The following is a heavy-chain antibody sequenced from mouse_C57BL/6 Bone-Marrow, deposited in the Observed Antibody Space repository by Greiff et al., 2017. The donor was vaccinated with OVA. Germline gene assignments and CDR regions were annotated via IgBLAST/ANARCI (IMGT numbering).Heavy chain of an antibody. Sequence: EVQVVESGGGLVKPGGSLKLSCAASGFTFSSYAMSWVRQTPEKRLEWVATISDGGSYTYYPDNVKGRFTISRDNAKNNLYLQMSHLKSEDTAMYYCARVPTGYIDYWGQGTTLTVSS. V-gene: IGHV5-4*01. CDR1: GFTFSSYA. J-gene: IGHJ2*01. D-gene: IGHD4-1*02. CDR2: ISDGGSYT. CDR3: ARVPTGYIDY.